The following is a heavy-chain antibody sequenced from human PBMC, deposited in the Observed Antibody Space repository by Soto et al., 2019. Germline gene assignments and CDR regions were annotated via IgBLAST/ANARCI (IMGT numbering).Heavy chain of an antibody. CDR3: AKITPGIAVAGTGGTFDI. J-gene: IGHJ3*02. Sequence: EVQLVESGGGLVQPGRSLRLSCAASGFTFDDYAMHWVRQAPGKGLEWVSGISWNSGSIGYADSVKGRFTISRDNAKNSLYLQMNSLRAEDTALYYCAKITPGIAVAGTGGTFDIWGQGTMVTVSS. CDR1: GFTFDDYA. CDR2: ISWNSGSI. V-gene: IGHV3-9*01. D-gene: IGHD6-19*01.